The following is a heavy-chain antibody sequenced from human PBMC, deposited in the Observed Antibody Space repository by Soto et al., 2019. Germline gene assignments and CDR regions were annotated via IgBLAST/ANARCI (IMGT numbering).Heavy chain of an antibody. J-gene: IGHJ4*02. CDR1: GGSMSGHY. Sequence: ETLSLTCTVSGGSMSGHYWTWLRQPPGKGLEWIGYISYSGSTYYNPSLKSRVTISADTSRKQFSMKLSSVIAADTAVYYCARAEPDASVGYWGQGTLGTVSS. CDR3: ARAEPDASVGY. D-gene: IGHD2-2*01. CDR2: ISYSGST. V-gene: IGHV4-59*11.